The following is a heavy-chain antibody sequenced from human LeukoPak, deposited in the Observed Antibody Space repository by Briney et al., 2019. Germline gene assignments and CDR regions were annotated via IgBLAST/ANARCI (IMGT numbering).Heavy chain of an antibody. CDR2: ISSSSRTI. Sequence: GGSLRLSCAASGFTFSSYSMNWVRQVPGKGLEWVSYISSSSRTIYYADSVKGRFTISRDNAKNSLYLQMNSLRAEDTAVYYCAKDPLHYDSSGYLEGLYYFDYWGQGTLVTVSS. V-gene: IGHV3-48*01. J-gene: IGHJ4*02. CDR3: AKDPLHYDSSGYLEGLYYFDY. CDR1: GFTFSSYS. D-gene: IGHD3-22*01.